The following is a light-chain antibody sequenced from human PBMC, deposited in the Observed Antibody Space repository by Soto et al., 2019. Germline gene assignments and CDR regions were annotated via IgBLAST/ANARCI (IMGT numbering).Light chain of an antibody. CDR2: DAS. Sequence: DIQMTQSPSFLSASVGDSVTITCRASRSINVWLAWYQQRPGKAPKLLIRDASILERGVPSRFSGSGSGTEFTLTISSLQPDDFASYYCQQYEHFWTFGQGTKVDIK. V-gene: IGKV1-5*01. J-gene: IGKJ1*01. CDR3: QQYEHFWT. CDR1: RSINVW.